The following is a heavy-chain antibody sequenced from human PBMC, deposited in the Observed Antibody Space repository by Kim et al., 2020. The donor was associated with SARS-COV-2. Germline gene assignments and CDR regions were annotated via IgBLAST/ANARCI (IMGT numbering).Heavy chain of an antibody. V-gene: IGHV3-21*01. CDR3: ARDKAVAGLFDF. D-gene: IGHD6-19*01. CDR1: GFTFSIYG. J-gene: IGHJ4*02. CDR2: ISSTSSSI. Sequence: GGSLRLSCAASGFTFSIYGMNWVRQAPGKGLEWVSSISSTSSSIYYADSVKGRFTISRDNAKNSLYLQMNSLRAEDTAVYYCARDKAVAGLFDFWGQGTLVTVSS.